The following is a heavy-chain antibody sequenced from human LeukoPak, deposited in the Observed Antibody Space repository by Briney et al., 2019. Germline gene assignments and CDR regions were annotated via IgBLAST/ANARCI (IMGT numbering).Heavy chain of an antibody. D-gene: IGHD3-10*01. CDR3: ARVTYGSGTYGAFDY. Sequence: PSETLSLTCIVSGGSISSYYWSWIRQPPGKGLEWIGYIYYSGSTNPSLKSRVTISVDTSKNQFSLKLSSVTAADTAVYYCARVTYGSGTYGAFDYWGQGTLVTVSS. J-gene: IGHJ4*02. CDR1: GGSISSYY. V-gene: IGHV4-59*01. CDR2: IYYSGST.